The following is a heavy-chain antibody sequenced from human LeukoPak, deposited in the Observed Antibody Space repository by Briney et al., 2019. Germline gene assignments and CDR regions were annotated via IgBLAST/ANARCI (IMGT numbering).Heavy chain of an antibody. CDR3: AREPAYGDYSYYFDY. Sequence: GGSLRLSCAASGFTVSSNYMSWVRQAPGKGLEWVSVIYSGGSTYYADSVKGRFTISRDNSKNTLYLQMNSLRAEDTAVYYCAREPAYGDYSYYFDYWGQETPVTVSS. CDR1: GFTVSSNY. CDR2: IYSGGST. J-gene: IGHJ4*02. D-gene: IGHD4-17*01. V-gene: IGHV3-53*01.